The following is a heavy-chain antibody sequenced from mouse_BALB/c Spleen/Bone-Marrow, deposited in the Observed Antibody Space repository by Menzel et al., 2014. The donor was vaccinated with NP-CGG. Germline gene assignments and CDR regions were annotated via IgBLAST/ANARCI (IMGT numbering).Heavy chain of an antibody. D-gene: IGHD2-3*01. Sequence: EVKLVESGGGLVQPGGSLKLSCAASGFDSSRYWMSWVRQAPGNGLEWIGEISPDSSTINYTPSLKDKFIISRDNVKNTLYLKMSTGRSEDPALYNCVRVDGYPARFFYWGQGTLVTVPA. V-gene: IGHV4-1*02. CDR1: GFDSSRYW. J-gene: IGHJ3*01. CDR2: ISPDSSTI. CDR3: VRVDGYPARFFY.